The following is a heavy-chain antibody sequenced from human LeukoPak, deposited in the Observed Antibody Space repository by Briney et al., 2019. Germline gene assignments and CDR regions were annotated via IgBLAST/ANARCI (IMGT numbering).Heavy chain of an antibody. D-gene: IGHD3-3*01. CDR3: ARATFWSGFDY. J-gene: IGHJ4*02. V-gene: IGHV1-2*02. CDR2: INPNSGGT. CDR1: GYTFTGYY. Sequence: ASVKVSCKPSGYTFTGYYMHWVRQAPGQGLEWMAWINPNSGGTNYAQKFQGRVTMTRDTSISTAHMELSRLRSDDTAVYYCARATFWSGFDYWGQGTLVTVSS.